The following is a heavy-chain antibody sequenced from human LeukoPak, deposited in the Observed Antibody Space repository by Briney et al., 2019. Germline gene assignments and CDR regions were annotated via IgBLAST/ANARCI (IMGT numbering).Heavy chain of an antibody. CDR3: ARGPTTVYDSLTGYYYFGY. J-gene: IGHJ4*02. D-gene: IGHD3-9*01. CDR1: GGSFSGYY. Sequence: SETLSLTCAVYGGSFSGYYWTWIRQPPGKGLEWIGEINHRESTNYNPSLKSRVTISIDTSTNQFSLRLSSVTAADTAVYFCARGPTTVYDSLTGYYYFGYWGQGTLVTVSS. V-gene: IGHV4-34*01. CDR2: INHREST.